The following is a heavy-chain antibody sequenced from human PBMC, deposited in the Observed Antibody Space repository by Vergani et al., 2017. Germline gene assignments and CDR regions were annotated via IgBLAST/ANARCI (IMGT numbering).Heavy chain of an antibody. CDR1: GYSIGSGFY. D-gene: IGHD1-26*01. V-gene: IGHV4-38-2*02. CDR3: ARAGMGVNTFVY. Sequence: QVKLQESGPGLLKPSQTLSLTCTVSGYSIGSGFYWAWIRQSPGEGLQWFTSIHNRGKTYYNPSLKSRVSVSLDTSTTKFSLKINSLTAADTAVYYCARAGMGVNTFVYWGQGALVTVSA. J-gene: IGHJ4*02. CDR2: IHNRGKT.